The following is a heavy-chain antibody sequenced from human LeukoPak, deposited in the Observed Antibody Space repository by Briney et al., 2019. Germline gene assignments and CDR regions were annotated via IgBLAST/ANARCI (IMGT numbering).Heavy chain of an antibody. CDR3: VRFDTAMAWGFDY. D-gene: IGHD5-18*01. J-gene: IGHJ4*02. Sequence: GGSLRLSCSASGFTFSSYAMHWVRQAPGKGLEYVSGINNNGGNTHYADSVKGRLSTSRDNSKNTLYLQMSSLKTEDTAVYYCVRFDTAMAWGFDYWGQGTLVTVSS. CDR1: GFTFSSYA. CDR2: INNNGGNT. V-gene: IGHV3-64D*06.